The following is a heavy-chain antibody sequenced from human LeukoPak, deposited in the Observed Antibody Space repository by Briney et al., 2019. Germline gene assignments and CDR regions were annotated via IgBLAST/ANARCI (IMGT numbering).Heavy chain of an antibody. Sequence: PSETLSLTCTVSRYSITSGFYWGWIRQPPGKGLEWIGSIYSSGSTYYNPSLKSRVTISVDTSKNQVSLKLRSVTAADTAVYYCARHSQYQLLYFDCWGQGTLVTVSS. CDR1: RYSITSGFY. CDR2: IYSSGST. D-gene: IGHD2-2*01. J-gene: IGHJ4*02. V-gene: IGHV4-38-2*02. CDR3: ARHSQYQLLYFDC.